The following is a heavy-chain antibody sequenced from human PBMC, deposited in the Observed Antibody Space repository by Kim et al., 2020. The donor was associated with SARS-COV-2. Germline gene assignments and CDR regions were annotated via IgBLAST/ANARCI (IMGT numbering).Heavy chain of an antibody. D-gene: IGHD3-16*01. J-gene: IGHJ6*02. Sequence: SETLSLTCTVSGGSISSYYWSWIRQPPGKGLEWIGYIYYSGTTTYNPSLKSRDTISVDTSKIQFSLKLSSVTAADTAGYYCARFDYFGMDVWGQGTTVTVSS. CDR3: ARFDYFGMDV. CDR2: IYYSGTT. V-gene: IGHV4-59*08. CDR1: GGSISSYY.